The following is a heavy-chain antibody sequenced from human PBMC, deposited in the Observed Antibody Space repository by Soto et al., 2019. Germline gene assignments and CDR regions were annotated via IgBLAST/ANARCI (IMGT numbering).Heavy chain of an antibody. CDR3: AREYYYGSGANPNYYYGMDV. V-gene: IGHV3-23*01. J-gene: IGHJ6*02. CDR2: ISGSGGST. D-gene: IGHD3-10*01. Sequence: GGSLRLSCAASGFTFSSYAMSWVRQAPGKGLEWVSAISGSGGSTYYADSVKGRFTISRDNSKNTLYLQMNSLRAEDTAVYYCAREYYYGSGANPNYYYGMDVWGQGTTVTVSS. CDR1: GFTFSSYA.